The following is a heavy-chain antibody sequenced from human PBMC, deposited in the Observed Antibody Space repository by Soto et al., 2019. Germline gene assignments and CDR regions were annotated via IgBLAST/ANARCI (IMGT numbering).Heavy chain of an antibody. CDR3: ARGSFSGLYYYYYGMDV. CDR2: IYTSGST. Sequence: AXETLSLTCTVAGCSISSYYWSWIRQPAGKGLEWIGRIYTSGSTNYNPSLKSQVTMSVDTSKNQFSLKLSSVTAADTAVYYCARGSFSGLYYYYYGMDVWGQGTTVTVSS. V-gene: IGHV4-4*07. J-gene: IGHJ6*02. CDR1: GCSISSYY. D-gene: IGHD2-15*01.